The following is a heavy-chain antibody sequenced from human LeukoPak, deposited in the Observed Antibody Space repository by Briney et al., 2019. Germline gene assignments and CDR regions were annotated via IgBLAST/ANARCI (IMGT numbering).Heavy chain of an antibody. V-gene: IGHV4-59*08. CDR1: GGSISSYY. J-gene: IGHJ4*02. D-gene: IGHD5-24*01. CDR2: IYYSGST. CDR3: ARLGRWLQLDY. Sequence: KPSETLSLTCAVSGGSISSYYWSWIRQPPGKGLEWIGYIYYSGSTNYNPSLKSRVTISVDTSKNQFSLKLSSVTAADTAVYYCARLGRWLQLDYWGQGTLVTVSS.